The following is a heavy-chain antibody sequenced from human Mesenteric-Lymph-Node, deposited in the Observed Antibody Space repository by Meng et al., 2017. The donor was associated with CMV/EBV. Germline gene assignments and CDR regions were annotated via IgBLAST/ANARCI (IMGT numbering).Heavy chain of an antibody. J-gene: IGHJ4*02. CDR3: ARVRGIIGTRPGEFDY. V-gene: IGHV1-8*02. CDR2: MNPNSGNT. D-gene: IGHD6-6*01. Sequence: ASVKVSCKASEGTFSSYTISWVRQAPGQGLEWMGWMNPNSGNTGYAQKFQGRVTMTRNTSISTAYMELSSLRSDDTAVYYCARVRGIIGTRPGEFDYWGQGTLVTVSS. CDR1: EGTFSSYT.